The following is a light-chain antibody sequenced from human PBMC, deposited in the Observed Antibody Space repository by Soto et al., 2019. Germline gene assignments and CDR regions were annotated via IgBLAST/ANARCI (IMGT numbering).Light chain of an antibody. CDR1: QSVNSN. CDR2: GAS. CDR3: QQYDNWPIT. Sequence: ERVMTQSPATLSVSPGERATLSCRASQSVNSNLAWYQQKPGQAPRLFIYGASTRATAIPPRFSGSGSGTEFTLTISSLQSEDFAVFYCQQYDNWPITFGQGTRLEI. J-gene: IGKJ5*01. V-gene: IGKV3-15*01.